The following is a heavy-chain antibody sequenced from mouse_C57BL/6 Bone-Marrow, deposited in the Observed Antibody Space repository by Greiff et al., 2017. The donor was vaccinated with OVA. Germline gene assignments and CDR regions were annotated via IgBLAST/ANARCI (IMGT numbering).Heavy chain of an antibody. CDR2: ISYDGSN. D-gene: IGHD1-1*01. Sequence: DVKLQESGPGLVKPSQSLSLTCSVPGYSITSGYYWNWIRQFPGNTLEWMGYISYDGSNNYNPSLKNRISITRDTSKNQFFLKLNSVTTEDTATYYCAREGITTVVARDYWGQGTSVTVSS. V-gene: IGHV3-6*01. CDR1: GYSITSGYY. CDR3: AREGITTVVARDY. J-gene: IGHJ4*01.